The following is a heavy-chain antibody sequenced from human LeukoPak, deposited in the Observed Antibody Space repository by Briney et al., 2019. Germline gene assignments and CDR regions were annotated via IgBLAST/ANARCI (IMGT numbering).Heavy chain of an antibody. CDR3: ARVIYDSSGYYIDY. CDR1: GYTFTSYY. Sequence: ASVKVSCKASGYTFTSYYIHWVRQAPGQGLEWMGWINPNSGGTNYAQKFQGRVTMTRDTSISTAYMELSRLRSDDTAVYYCARVIYDSSGYYIDYWGQGTLVTVSS. D-gene: IGHD3-22*01. CDR2: INPNSGGT. V-gene: IGHV1-2*02. J-gene: IGHJ4*02.